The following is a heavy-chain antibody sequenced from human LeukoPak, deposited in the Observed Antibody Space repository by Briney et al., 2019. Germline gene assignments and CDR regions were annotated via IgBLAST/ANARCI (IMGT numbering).Heavy chain of an antibody. J-gene: IGHJ3*02. CDR2: IKQDGSEK. CDR1: GFTFSNYW. CDR3: ARDSVLIAVAVRGAFDI. Sequence: GSLRLSCAASGFTFSNYWMSWVRQTPGKGLEWVANIKQDGSEKYYVDSVKGRFTISRDDAKNSLYLQMNSLRAEDTALYYCARDSVLIAVAVRGAFDIWGQGTMVTVSS. D-gene: IGHD6-19*01. V-gene: IGHV3-7*03.